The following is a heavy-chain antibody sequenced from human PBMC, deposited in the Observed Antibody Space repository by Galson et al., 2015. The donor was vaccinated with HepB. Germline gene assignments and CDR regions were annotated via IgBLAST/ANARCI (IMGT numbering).Heavy chain of an antibody. D-gene: IGHD3-22*01. V-gene: IGHV3-30*02. Sequence: SLRLSCAASGFTFSSYGMHWVRQAPGKGLEWVAFIRYDGSNKYYADSVKGRFTISRDNSKNTLYLQMNSLRAEDTAVYYCFYDSSGYYETLGYWGQGTLVTVSS. CDR3: FYDSSGYYETLGY. CDR2: IRYDGSNK. J-gene: IGHJ4*02. CDR1: GFTFSSYG.